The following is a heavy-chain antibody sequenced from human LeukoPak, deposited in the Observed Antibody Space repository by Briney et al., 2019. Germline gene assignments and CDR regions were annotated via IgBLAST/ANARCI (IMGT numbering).Heavy chain of an antibody. Sequence: GASVKVSCKTSGYTFTNYDINWVRQATGQGLEWMGWMNPKSGNTGSAQRFQGRVTMTRDTSISTAYMELSSLRSEDTAVYYCARDIQLWSARYYYGMDVWGQGTTVTVSS. CDR2: MNPKSGNT. CDR1: GYTFTNYD. D-gene: IGHD5-18*01. V-gene: IGHV1-8*01. CDR3: ARDIQLWSARYYYGMDV. J-gene: IGHJ6*02.